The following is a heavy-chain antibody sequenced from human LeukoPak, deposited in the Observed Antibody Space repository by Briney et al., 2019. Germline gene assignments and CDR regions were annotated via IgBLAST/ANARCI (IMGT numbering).Heavy chain of an antibody. D-gene: IGHD2-15*01. V-gene: IGHV1-8*01. CDR1: GYTFTSYD. CDR3: ATVYCSGGSCYYFDY. CDR2: MNPNSGNT. Sequence: ASVKVSCKASGYTFTSYDINWVRQATGQGLEWMGWMNPNSGNTGYAQKFQGRVTMTEDTSTDTAYMELSSLRSEDTAVYYCATVYCSGGSCYYFDYWGQGTLVTVSS. J-gene: IGHJ4*02.